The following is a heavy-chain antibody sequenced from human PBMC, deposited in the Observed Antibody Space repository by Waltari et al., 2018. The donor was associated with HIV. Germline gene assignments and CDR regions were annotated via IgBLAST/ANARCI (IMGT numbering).Heavy chain of an antibody. CDR2: ISPILGTA. J-gene: IGHJ4*02. V-gene: IGHV1-69*01. CDR3: ASGPGRYDSSGTDY. CDR1: GGTFSSYA. Sequence: QVQLVQSGAEVKKPGSSVKVSCKASGGTFSSYAISWVRQAPGQGLEWMGGISPILGTANYEQKFQGRVTITADESTSTAYMELSSLRSEDTAVYYCASGPGRYDSSGTDYWGQGTLVTVSS. D-gene: IGHD3-22*01.